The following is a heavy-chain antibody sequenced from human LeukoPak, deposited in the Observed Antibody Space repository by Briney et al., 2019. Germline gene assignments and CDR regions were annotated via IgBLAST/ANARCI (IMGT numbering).Heavy chain of an antibody. Sequence: GASVKVSCKASGGTFSSYAISWVRQAAGQGLEWRGRIIPILGIANYAQKFQGRVTITADKSTSTAYMELSSLRSEDTAVYYCASRDIVVVPKPGPEEDAFDIWGQGTMVTVSS. CDR3: ASRDIVVVPKPGPEEDAFDI. CDR2: IIPILGIA. J-gene: IGHJ3*02. V-gene: IGHV1-69*04. CDR1: GGTFSSYA. D-gene: IGHD2-2*01.